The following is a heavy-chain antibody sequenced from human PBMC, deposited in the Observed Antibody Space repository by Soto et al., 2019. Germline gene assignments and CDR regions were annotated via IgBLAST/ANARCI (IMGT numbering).Heavy chain of an antibody. V-gene: IGHV3-23*01. D-gene: IGHD6-19*01. J-gene: IGHJ4*02. CDR2: ISGSGGST. CDR1: GFTFSSYA. Sequence: PGGSLRLSCAASGFTFSSYAMSWVRQAPGKGLEWVSAISGSGGSTYYADSVKGRFTISRGNSKNTLYLQMNSLRAEDTAVYYCAKDVDSSGWRPTYYFDYWGQGTLVTVSS. CDR3: AKDVDSSGWRPTYYFDY.